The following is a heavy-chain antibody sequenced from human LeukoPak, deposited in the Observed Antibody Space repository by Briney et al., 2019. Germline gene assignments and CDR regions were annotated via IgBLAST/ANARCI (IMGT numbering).Heavy chain of an antibody. D-gene: IGHD3-10*01. CDR3: AKDMGSGSYYIRANAFDI. Sequence: GGSLRLSCAASGFTIEDYAMHWVRQAPGKGLEWVSGISWNSGSIGYADSVKGRFTISRDNAKNSLYLQMNSLRAEDTALYYCAKDMGSGSYYIRANAFDIWGQGTMVTVSS. V-gene: IGHV3-9*01. J-gene: IGHJ3*02. CDR2: ISWNSGSI. CDR1: GFTIEDYA.